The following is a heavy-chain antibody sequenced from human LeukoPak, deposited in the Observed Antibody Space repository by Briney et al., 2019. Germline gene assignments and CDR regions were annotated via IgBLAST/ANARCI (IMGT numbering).Heavy chain of an antibody. CDR2: ISSSGSTI. CDR1: GFTVSSNY. D-gene: IGHD1-26*01. CDR3: AKDRSGMGYYFDF. J-gene: IGHJ4*02. Sequence: GGSLRLSCAASGFTVSSNYMSWVRQAPGKGLEWVSYISSSGSTIYYADSVKGRFTISRDNSKNTLYLQMDSLRAEDTAVYYCAKDRSGMGYYFDFWGQGTLVTVSS. V-gene: IGHV3-48*01.